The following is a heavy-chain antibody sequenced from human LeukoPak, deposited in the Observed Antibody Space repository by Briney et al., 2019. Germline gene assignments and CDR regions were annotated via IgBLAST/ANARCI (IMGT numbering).Heavy chain of an antibody. J-gene: IGHJ5*02. Sequence: SETLSLTCAVYGGSFSGYYWSWIRQPPGKGLEWIGEINHSGSTNYNPSPKSRVTISVDTSKNQFSLKLSSVTAADTAVYYCARGYGDYEGDYNWFDPWGQGTLVTVSS. CDR2: INHSGST. D-gene: IGHD4-17*01. CDR3: ARGYGDYEGDYNWFDP. CDR1: GGSFSGYY. V-gene: IGHV4-34*01.